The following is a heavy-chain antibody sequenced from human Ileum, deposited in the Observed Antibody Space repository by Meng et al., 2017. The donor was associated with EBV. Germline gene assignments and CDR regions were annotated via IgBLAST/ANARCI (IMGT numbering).Heavy chain of an antibody. D-gene: IGHD3-16*01. CDR2: IFHAGNT. V-gene: IGHV4-4*02. CDR1: GDSIISTDTW. CDR3: ARGSHYTWDV. Sequence: QVQLQESGPGLVKPSGTLSLTCGVSGDSIISTDTWWSWVRQPPGKGLEWIGEIFHAGNTNYNPSLKSQVTMSVDTSKNQFPLNLSSVTAADSAVYYCARGSHYTWDVWGQGTLVTVSS. J-gene: IGHJ4*02.